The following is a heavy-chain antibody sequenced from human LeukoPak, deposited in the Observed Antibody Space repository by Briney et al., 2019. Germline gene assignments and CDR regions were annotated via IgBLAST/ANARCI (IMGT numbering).Heavy chain of an antibody. CDR1: GDSITSGSYF. D-gene: IGHD2-8*01. J-gene: IGHJ4*02. V-gene: IGHV4-61*02. Sequence: SETLSLTCAVSGDSITSGSYFWSWIRQPAGKGLEWIGRIYHSGSTYYNPSLKGRVTKSVDTSKNQFSLKLHSVTAADTAVYYCARGVDGNGYLDYWGQGTLVTVS. CDR3: ARGVDGNGYLDY. CDR2: IYHSGST.